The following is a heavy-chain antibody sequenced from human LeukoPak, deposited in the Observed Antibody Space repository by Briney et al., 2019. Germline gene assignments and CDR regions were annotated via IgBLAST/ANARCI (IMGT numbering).Heavy chain of an antibody. CDR3: AKDLLRWSFDY. J-gene: IGHJ4*02. CDR1: GVSISNYY. Sequence: ETLSLTCTVSGVSISNYYWSWIRQPPGKGLEWVSSISSSSSYIYYADSVKGRFTISRDNAKNSLYLQMNSLRAEDTAVYYCAKDLLRWSFDYWGQGTLVTVSS. CDR2: ISSSSSYI. V-gene: IGHV3-21*04. D-gene: IGHD4-23*01.